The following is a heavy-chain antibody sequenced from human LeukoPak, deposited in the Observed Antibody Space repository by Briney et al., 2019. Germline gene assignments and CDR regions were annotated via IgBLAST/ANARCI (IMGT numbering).Heavy chain of an antibody. Sequence: GGSLRLSCAASGFTFSSYAMHWVRQAPGKGLEWVAVISYDGSNTYYADSVKGRFTISRDNSKNTLYLQMNSRRAEDTAVYYCARDPVLGSGFDYYGMDVGGQGTTVTVSS. CDR3: ARDPVLGSGFDYYGMDV. CDR2: ISYDGSNT. CDR1: GFTFSSYA. J-gene: IGHJ6*02. D-gene: IGHD2-15*01. V-gene: IGHV3-30-3*01.